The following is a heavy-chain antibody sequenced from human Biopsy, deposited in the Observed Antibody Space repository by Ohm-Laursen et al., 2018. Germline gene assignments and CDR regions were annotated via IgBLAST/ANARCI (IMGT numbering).Heavy chain of an antibody. Sequence: SVKVSCKASRYTFTGDYIHWVRQAPGQGLEWMGWIDPKYGDTKFAQKFQGRVTMTRDTSTSTIYMDLSSLGSEDTAAYYCARAVRNQLVSEYWGQGTLVTVSS. J-gene: IGHJ4*02. V-gene: IGHV1-2*02. D-gene: IGHD1-1*01. CDR2: IDPKYGDT. CDR3: ARAVRNQLVSEY. CDR1: RYTFTGDY.